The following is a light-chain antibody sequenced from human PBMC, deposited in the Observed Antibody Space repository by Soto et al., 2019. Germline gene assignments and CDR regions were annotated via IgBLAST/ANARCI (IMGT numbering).Light chain of an antibody. Sequence: EVVMMQSPATLSVSPGERATLSCRASQSVSSTLAWYQQKPGQAPRLLIYGASTRATGIPARFSGSGSGTEFTLTISSLQSEDFAVYYCQQYSTWPLTFGGGTKVEIK. CDR1: QSVSST. CDR3: QQYSTWPLT. J-gene: IGKJ4*01. V-gene: IGKV3-15*01. CDR2: GAS.